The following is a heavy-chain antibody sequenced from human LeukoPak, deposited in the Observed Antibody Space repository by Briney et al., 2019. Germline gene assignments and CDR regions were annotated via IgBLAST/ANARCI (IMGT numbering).Heavy chain of an antibody. V-gene: IGHV3-21*01. Sequence: GGSLRLSCAASGFPFSSYSMNWVRQAPGKGLEWVSSISSSSSYIYYADSVRGRFTISRDNAKNSLYLQMNSLRAEDTAVYYCARGSSSTILHAFDIWGQGTMVTVSS. D-gene: IGHD5/OR15-5a*01. CDR2: ISSSSSYI. CDR3: ARGSSSTILHAFDI. J-gene: IGHJ3*02. CDR1: GFPFSSYS.